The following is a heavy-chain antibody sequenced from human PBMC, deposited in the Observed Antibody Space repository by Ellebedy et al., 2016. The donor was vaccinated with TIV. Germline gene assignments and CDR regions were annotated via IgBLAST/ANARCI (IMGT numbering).Heavy chain of an antibody. CDR2: ISNIGDKT. CDR1: GITFTSYA. Sequence: PGGSLRLSCAASGITFTSYAMSWVRQAPGNGLEWVAAISNIGDKTYYADSVKGRFTISRDNFKNTLYLQMNSLSAEDTATYYCAMRLRYSVNRWYHFDYWGLGTLVTVSS. J-gene: IGHJ4*02. V-gene: IGHV3-23*01. CDR3: AMRLRYSVNRWYHFDY. D-gene: IGHD6-13*01.